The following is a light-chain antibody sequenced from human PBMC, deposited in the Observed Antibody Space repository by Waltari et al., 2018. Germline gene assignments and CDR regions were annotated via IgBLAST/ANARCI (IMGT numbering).Light chain of an antibody. CDR1: PSVSGGY. CDR2: DAS. V-gene: IGKV3-20*01. Sequence: CRARPSVSGGYLAWYQQRPGQAPRLLIYDASSRATGISDRFSGSGSGTDFTLTISRLEPEDFAVYNCQQYGSSPLTFGGGTKVEIK. CDR3: QQYGSSPLT. J-gene: IGKJ4*01.